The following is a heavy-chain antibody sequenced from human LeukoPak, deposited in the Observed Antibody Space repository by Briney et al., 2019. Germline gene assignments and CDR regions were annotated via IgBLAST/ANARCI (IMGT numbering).Heavy chain of an antibody. Sequence: ASVKVSCKASGYTFTSYGISWVRQAPGQGLEWMGWISAYNGNTNYAQKLQGRVTMTTDTSTSTAYMELRSLRSDDTAVYYCARLMPPSSFYDFWSGYRWSKAFDIWGQGTMVTVSS. CDR2: ISAYNGNT. V-gene: IGHV1-18*01. CDR3: ARLMPPSSFYDFWSGYRWSKAFDI. CDR1: GYTFTSYG. D-gene: IGHD3-3*01. J-gene: IGHJ3*02.